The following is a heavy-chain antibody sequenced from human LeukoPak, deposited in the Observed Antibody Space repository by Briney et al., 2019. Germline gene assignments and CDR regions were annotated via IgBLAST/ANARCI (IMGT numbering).Heavy chain of an antibody. J-gene: IGHJ5*01. CDR2: ISGSSGII. Sequence: GGSLRLSCAASGFTFNTYTMNWVRQAPGKGLEWVSYISGSSGIIDYADSVRGRFTISRDNAKNSLYLQMNSLRAEDTAVYYCARGLGAPDSWGHGTLVTVSS. D-gene: IGHD1-26*01. V-gene: IGHV3-48*01. CDR3: ARGLGAPDS. CDR1: GFTFNTYT.